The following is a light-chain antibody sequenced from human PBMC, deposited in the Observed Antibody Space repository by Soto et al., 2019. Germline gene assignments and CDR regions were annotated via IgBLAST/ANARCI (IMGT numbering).Light chain of an antibody. Sequence: AIPLTQSPSSLSASVGDSVTITCRASQGIRDDLAWFQQSPGKAPKVLIYATANLQSGVPSRFSGSGSGTDFTLTISSLQPEDFATYYCLQHYDFPPTFGQGTKLE. CDR1: QGIRDD. V-gene: IGKV1-6*01. CDR3: LQHYDFPPT. J-gene: IGKJ1*01. CDR2: ATA.